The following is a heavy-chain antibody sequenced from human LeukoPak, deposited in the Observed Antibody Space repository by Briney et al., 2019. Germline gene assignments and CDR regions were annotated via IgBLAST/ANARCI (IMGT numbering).Heavy chain of an antibody. V-gene: IGHV3-66*01. J-gene: IGHJ4*02. CDR1: GFTVSSNY. CDR3: ARGIAVADTGFFDY. Sequence: GGPLRLSCAASGFTVSSNYMSWVRQAPGKGLEWVSVIYSGGSTYYADAVKGRFTISRDNSKNTLYLQMNSMRAEDTAVYYCARGIAVADTGFFDYWGQGTLVTVSS. CDR2: IYSGGST. D-gene: IGHD6-19*01.